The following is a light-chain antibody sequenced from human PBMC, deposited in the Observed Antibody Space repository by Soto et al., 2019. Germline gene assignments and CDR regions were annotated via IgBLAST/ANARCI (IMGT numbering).Light chain of an antibody. CDR1: ITDVGGYNF. V-gene: IGLV2-14*01. Sequence: QSALIQPASVSGSPGQSVTISCTGTITDVGGYNFVSWYQLHPGKAPKLMFYEVSNRPSGVSNRFFGSKSGNTASLTVSGIQAEDEADYYCISYTSSSTWVFGGGTKLTVL. CDR2: EVS. CDR3: ISYTSSSTWV. J-gene: IGLJ3*02.